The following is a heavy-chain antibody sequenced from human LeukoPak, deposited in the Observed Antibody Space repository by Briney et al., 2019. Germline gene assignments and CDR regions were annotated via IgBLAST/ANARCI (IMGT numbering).Heavy chain of an antibody. D-gene: IGHD2-2*01. CDR1: GGTFSSYA. CDR2: IIPIFGTA. Sequence: GASVKVSCKASGGTFSSYAISWVRQAPGQGLEWMGGIIPIFGTANYAQKFQGRVTITTDESTSTAYMELSSLRSEDTAVYYCARWRYCSSTSCPMSWFDPWGQGTLVTVSS. J-gene: IGHJ5*02. V-gene: IGHV1-69*05. CDR3: ARWRYCSSTSCPMSWFDP.